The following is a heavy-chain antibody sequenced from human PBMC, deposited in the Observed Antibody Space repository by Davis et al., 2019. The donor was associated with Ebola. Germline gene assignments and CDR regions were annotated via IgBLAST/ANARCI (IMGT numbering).Heavy chain of an antibody. D-gene: IGHD2-15*01. J-gene: IGHJ4*02. V-gene: IGHV3-53*01. Sequence: GGSLRLSCAASGFTVSSNYMSWVRQAPGKGLEWVSVIYNGGSTYYADSVKGRFTISRDNSNNLLYLQMNSLRAEDTAVYYCAIPDCSGANCYSVYIKNWGQGTLVTVSS. CDR3: AIPDCSGANCYSVYIKN. CDR2: IYNGGST. CDR1: GFTVSSNY.